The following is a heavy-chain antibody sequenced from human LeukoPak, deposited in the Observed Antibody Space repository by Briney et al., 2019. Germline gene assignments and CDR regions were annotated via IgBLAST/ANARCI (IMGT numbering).Heavy chain of an antibody. CDR3: ARQGMGYDYGDYDWEFYY. CDR2: ISYSGST. V-gene: IGHV4-59*08. Sequence: SETLSLTCTVSGGSISSYYWSWIRQPPGKGLEWIGYISYSGSTNYNPSLKSRVTISIDTSKNQFSLKLRSVTAADTAIYYCARQGMGYDYGDYDWEFYYWVQGTLVTVSS. CDR1: GGSISSYY. D-gene: IGHD4-17*01. J-gene: IGHJ4*02.